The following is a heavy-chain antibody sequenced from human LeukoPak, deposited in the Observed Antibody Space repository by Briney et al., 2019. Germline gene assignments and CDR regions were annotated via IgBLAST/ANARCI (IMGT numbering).Heavy chain of an antibody. D-gene: IGHD1-26*01. V-gene: IGHV3-7*01. CDR3: TRDTDGSLDY. CDR2: IKQDGSPK. Sequence: PGGSLRLSCAASGFTFTSSWMAWVRQAPGKGLEWVANIKQDGSPKHYADSLKGRFTIPRDNPKNSLYLQMNNLRADDTAVYYCTRDTDGSLDYWGQGILVTVAS. CDR1: GFTFTSSW. J-gene: IGHJ4*02.